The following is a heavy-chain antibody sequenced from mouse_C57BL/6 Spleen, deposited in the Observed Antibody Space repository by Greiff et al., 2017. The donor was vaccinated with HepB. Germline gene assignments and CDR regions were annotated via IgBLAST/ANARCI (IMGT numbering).Heavy chain of an antibody. CDR3: ARERTTVVAGYFDY. V-gene: IGHV1-55*01. CDR2: IYPGSGST. Sequence: QVQLQQPGAELVKPGASVKMSCKASGYTFTSYWITWVKQRPGQGLEWIGDIYPGSGSTNYNEKFKSKATLTVDTSSSTAYMQLSSLTSEDSAVYYCARERTTVVAGYFDYWGQGTTLTVSS. D-gene: IGHD1-1*01. J-gene: IGHJ2*01. CDR1: GYTFTSYW.